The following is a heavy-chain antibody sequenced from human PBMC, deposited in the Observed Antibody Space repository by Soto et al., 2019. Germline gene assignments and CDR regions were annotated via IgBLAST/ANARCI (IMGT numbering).Heavy chain of an antibody. CDR3: ARDQLYYNDISGRPLNAFDV. CDR2: IGIGSSTK. J-gene: IGHJ3*01. CDR1: GFTFRNYG. Sequence: GGSLRLSCAASGFTFRNYGMNWGRQAPWKGLEWVSYIGIGSSTKYYADSVKGRFTISRDNAKNSLYLQMNSLRAEDTAVYYCARDQLYYNDISGRPLNAFDVWGQGTMVTVSS. D-gene: IGHD3-22*01. V-gene: IGHV3-48*01.